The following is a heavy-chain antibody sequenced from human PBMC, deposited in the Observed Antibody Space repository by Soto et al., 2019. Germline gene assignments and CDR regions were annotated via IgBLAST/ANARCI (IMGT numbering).Heavy chain of an antibody. D-gene: IGHD3-3*01. CDR1: GFTFSSYG. V-gene: IGHV3-30*18. CDR3: AKDFRRAGDFWSGYCPLDV. Sequence: GGSLRLSCAASGFTFSSYGMHWVRQAPGKGLEWVAVISYDGSNKYYADSVKGRFTISRDNSKNTLYLQMNSLRAEDTAVYYCAKDFRRAGDFWSGYCPLDVWGQGTTVTVSS. CDR2: ISYDGSNK. J-gene: IGHJ6*02.